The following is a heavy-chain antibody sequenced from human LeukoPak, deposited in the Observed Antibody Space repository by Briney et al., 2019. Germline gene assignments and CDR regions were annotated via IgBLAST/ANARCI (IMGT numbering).Heavy chain of an antibody. J-gene: IGHJ4*02. Sequence: GGSLRLSCAASGVNFSIYFMNWVRQAPGKGLEWVSSISRTSEYIHYADSVRGRFAISRDNAKNSVYLQMISLRAEGTSVYFCAGGGDFDYWGQGILVTVSA. D-gene: IGHD3-16*01. CDR1: GVNFSIYF. V-gene: IGHV3-21*01. CDR3: AGGGDFDY. CDR2: ISRTSEYI.